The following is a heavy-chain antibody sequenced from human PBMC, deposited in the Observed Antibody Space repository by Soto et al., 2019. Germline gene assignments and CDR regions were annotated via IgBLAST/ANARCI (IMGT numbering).Heavy chain of an antibody. D-gene: IGHD1-1*01. CDR3: AREELDY. CDR1: GFTFSNYW. J-gene: IGHJ4*02. CDR2: ISRSSIYI. V-gene: IGHV3-21*01. Sequence: GGSLRLSCAASGFTFSNYWMHWVRQAPGKGLEWVASISRSSIYIYYSDSLKGRVTISRDNAKNSLYLQMDSPRVEDTAIYYCAREELDYWGQGTLVTVSS.